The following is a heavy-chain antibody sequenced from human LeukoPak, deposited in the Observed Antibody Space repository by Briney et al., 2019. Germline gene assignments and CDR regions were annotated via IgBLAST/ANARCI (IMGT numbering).Heavy chain of an antibody. CDR3: ARDRGYDSSGYYGLDI. J-gene: IGHJ3*02. CDR1: GGSISSYY. Sequence: PSETLSLTCTVSGGSISSYYWSWIRQPPGKGLEWIGYIYYSGSTNYNPSLKSRVTISVDTSKNQFSLKLSSVTAADTAVYYCARDRGYDSSGYYGLDIWGQGTMVTVSS. CDR2: IYYSGST. D-gene: IGHD3-22*01. V-gene: IGHV4-59*01.